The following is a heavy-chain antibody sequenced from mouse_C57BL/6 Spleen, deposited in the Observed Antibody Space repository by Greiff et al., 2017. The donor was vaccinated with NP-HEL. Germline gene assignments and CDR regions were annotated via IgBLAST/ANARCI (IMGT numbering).Heavy chain of an antibody. CDR2: IDPNSGGT. J-gene: IGHJ1*03. CDR3: ARRTGTDWYFDV. Sequence: QQSCKASGYTFTSYWMHWGKQRPGRGLEWIGRIDPNSGGTKYNEKFKSTATLTVDKPSSTAYMQLSSLTSEDSAVYYCARRTGTDWYFDVWGTGTTVTVSS. V-gene: IGHV1-72*01. CDR1: GYTFTSYW. D-gene: IGHD4-1*01.